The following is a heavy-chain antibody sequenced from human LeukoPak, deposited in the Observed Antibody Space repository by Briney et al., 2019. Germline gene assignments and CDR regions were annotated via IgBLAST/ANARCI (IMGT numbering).Heavy chain of an antibody. CDR2: IYHSGST. J-gene: IGHJ4*02. CDR3: ARYCGGDCYGCFDY. V-gene: IGHV4-4*02. Sequence: SETLSLTCAVSGGSISSSNWWSWVRQSPGKGLEWIGEIYHSGSTNYYPSLKSRVTISVDKSKNQFSLRLSSVTAADTAVYYCARYCGGDCYGCFDYWGQGTLVTVP. D-gene: IGHD2-21*02. CDR1: GGSISSSNW.